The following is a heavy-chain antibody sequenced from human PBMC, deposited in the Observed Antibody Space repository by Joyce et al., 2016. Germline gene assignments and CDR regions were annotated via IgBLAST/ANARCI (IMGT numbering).Heavy chain of an antibody. CDR3: AREYGGTFYFDY. CDR1: GFSFSGYY. CDR2: INPDRGDT. D-gene: IGHD4-23*01. Sequence: VQLVQSGAEVKNPGASVKVSCKASGFSFSGYYIHWVRQAPGQGLEGMGGINPDRGDTIYAQKFQGRVTMTRDTSISTVYLELGRLTSDDTALYYCAREYGGTFYFDYWGQVTLVTVSS. V-gene: IGHV1-2*02. J-gene: IGHJ4*02.